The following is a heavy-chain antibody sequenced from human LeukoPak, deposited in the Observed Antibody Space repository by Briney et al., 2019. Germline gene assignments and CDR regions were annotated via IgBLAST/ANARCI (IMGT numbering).Heavy chain of an antibody. CDR3: ARSPHAFDI. J-gene: IGHJ3*02. V-gene: IGHV3-66*01. Sequence: GGSLRLSCAASGFTFSSYAMSWVRQAPGKGLEWVSVIYSGGSTYYADSVKGRFTISRDNSKNTLYLQMSSLRAEDTAVYYCARSPHAFDIWGQGTMVTVSS. CDR2: IYSGGST. CDR1: GFTFSSYA.